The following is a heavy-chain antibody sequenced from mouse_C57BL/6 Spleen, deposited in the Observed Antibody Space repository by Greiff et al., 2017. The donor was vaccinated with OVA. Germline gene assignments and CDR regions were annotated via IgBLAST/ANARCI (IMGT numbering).Heavy chain of an antibody. D-gene: IGHD4-1*01. Sequence: QVQLQQSGAELVKPGASVKISCKASGYAFSSYWMNWVKQRPGKGLEWIGQIYPGDGDTNYNGKFKGKATLTADKSSSTAYMQLSSLTSEDSAVYFCARGGVNWDWYFDVWGTGTTVTVSS. J-gene: IGHJ1*03. V-gene: IGHV1-80*01. CDR3: ARGGVNWDWYFDV. CDR1: GYAFSSYW. CDR2: IYPGDGDT.